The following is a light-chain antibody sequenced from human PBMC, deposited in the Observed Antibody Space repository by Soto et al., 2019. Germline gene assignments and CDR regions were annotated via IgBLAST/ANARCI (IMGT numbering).Light chain of an antibody. Sequence: DIQMTQSPSSLSASVGDRVTITCQASQDISKYLNWYQQKPGKAPELLIFDASRLETGVPSRFSGSGSRTDFTFTISGLQPEDIATYYCQQYDDLFTFGPGTKVDIK. V-gene: IGKV1-33*01. CDR3: QQYDDLFT. CDR1: QDISKY. J-gene: IGKJ3*01. CDR2: DAS.